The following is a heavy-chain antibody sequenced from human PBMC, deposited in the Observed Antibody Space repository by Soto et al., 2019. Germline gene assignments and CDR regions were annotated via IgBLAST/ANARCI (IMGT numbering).Heavy chain of an antibody. V-gene: IGHV3-23*01. CDR3: AKDQMGNGPFEVYYYYGMDV. CDR2: ISGSGGST. D-gene: IGHD2-8*01. CDR1: GFTFSSYA. Sequence: PGGSRRLSCAASGFTFSSYAMSWVRQAPWKGLEWVSAISGSGGSTYYADSVKGRFTISRDNSKNTLYLQMNSLRAEDTAVYYCAKDQMGNGPFEVYYYYGMDVWGQGTTVTVSS. J-gene: IGHJ6*02.